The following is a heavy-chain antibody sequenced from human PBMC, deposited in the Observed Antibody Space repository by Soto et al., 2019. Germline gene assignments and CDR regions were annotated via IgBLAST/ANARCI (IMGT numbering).Heavy chain of an antibody. D-gene: IGHD3-16*01. Sequence: GGSLRLSCAASGFTFSDHYMDWVRQAPGKGLEWVGRTRDKANSYTTEYAASVKGRFTISRDDSKNSLYLQMNSLRVEDTAIYYCAKDSHWGIISPTHDHWGQGTQVTVSS. CDR1: GFTFSDHY. CDR2: TRDKANSYTT. J-gene: IGHJ4*02. V-gene: IGHV3-72*01. CDR3: AKDSHWGIISPTHDH.